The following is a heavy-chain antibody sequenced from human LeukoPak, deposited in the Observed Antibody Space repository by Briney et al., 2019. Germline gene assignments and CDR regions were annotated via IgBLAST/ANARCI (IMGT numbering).Heavy chain of an antibody. D-gene: IGHD7-27*01. CDR2: ISSSSSYI. V-gene: IGHV3-21*01. Sequence: PGGSLRLSCAASGFTFSSYGMHWVRQAPGKGLEWVSSISSSSSYIYYADSVKGRFTISRDNAKNSLYLQMNSLRAEDTAVYYCARDHTLGAWFDPWGQGTLVTVSS. J-gene: IGHJ5*02. CDR1: GFTFSSYG. CDR3: ARDHTLGAWFDP.